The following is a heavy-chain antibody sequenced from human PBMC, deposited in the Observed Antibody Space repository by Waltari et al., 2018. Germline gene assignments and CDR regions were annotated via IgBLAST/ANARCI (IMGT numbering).Heavy chain of an antibody. CDR2: ISSSGSTI. Sequence: QVQLVESGGGLVKPGGSLRLSCAASGFTFSDYYMSWISQAPGKGLEWVSYISSSGSTIYYADSVKGRFTISRDNAKNSLFLQMNGLRDEDTAIYYCAKEGLGGDRQFDYWGQGTLVSVSS. D-gene: IGHD2-21*02. CDR3: AKEGLGGDRQFDY. CDR1: GFTFSDYY. V-gene: IGHV3-11*04. J-gene: IGHJ4*02.